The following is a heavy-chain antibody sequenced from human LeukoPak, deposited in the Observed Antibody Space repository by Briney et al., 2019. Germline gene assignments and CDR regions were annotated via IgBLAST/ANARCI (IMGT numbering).Heavy chain of an antibody. D-gene: IGHD3-9*01. CDR3: ASAHVLRYFDWLPGFDY. CDR2: IRAYNGNT. J-gene: IGHJ4*02. CDR1: GYTFTSYG. V-gene: IGHV1-18*04. Sequence: ASVKVSCKASGYTFTSYGISWVRQAPGQGLEWMGWIRAYNGNTNYAQKLQGRVTMTTDTSTSTAYMELRSLRSDDTAVYYCASAHVLRYFDWLPGFDYWGQGTLVTVSS.